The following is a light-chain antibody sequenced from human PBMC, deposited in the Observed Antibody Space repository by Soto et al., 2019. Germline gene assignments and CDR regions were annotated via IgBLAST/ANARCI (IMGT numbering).Light chain of an antibody. J-gene: IGLJ3*02. CDR2: RNN. CDR1: SSNIGSNY. CDR3: AAWDVSLHGQV. Sequence: QSVLTQPPSASGTPGQRVTISCSGSSSNIGSNYVYWYQQLPGTAPKLLIYRNNQRPSGVPDRFSGSKSGTSASLAITGLPSEDEGDYYCAAWDVSLHGQVFGGGTKVTVL. V-gene: IGLV1-47*01.